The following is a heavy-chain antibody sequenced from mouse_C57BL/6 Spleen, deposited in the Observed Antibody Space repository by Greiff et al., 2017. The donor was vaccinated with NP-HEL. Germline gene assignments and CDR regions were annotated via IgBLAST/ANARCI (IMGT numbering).Heavy chain of an antibody. J-gene: IGHJ2*01. CDR1: GFTFTDYY. CDR2: IRNKANGYTT. D-gene: IGHD2-3*01. CDR3: ARYRGYDGYLDY. Sequence: EVHLVESGGGLVQPGGSLSLSCAASGFTFTDYYMSWVRQPPGKALEWLGFIRNKANGYTTEYSASVKGRFTISRDNSQSILYLQMNALRAEDSATYYCARYRGYDGYLDYWGQGTTLTVSS. V-gene: IGHV7-3*01.